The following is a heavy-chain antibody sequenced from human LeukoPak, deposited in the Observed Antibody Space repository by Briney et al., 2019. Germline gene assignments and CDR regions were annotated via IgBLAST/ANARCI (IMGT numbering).Heavy chain of an antibody. CDR1: GFTFSSYA. J-gene: IGHJ4*02. CDR2: ISGSGGST. CDR3: AKFWFGELLPSRTFDY. Sequence: PGGSLRLSCAASGFTFSSYAMSWVRQAPGKGPEWVSAISGSGGSTYYADSVKGRFTISRDNSKNTLYLQMNSLRAEDTAVYYCAKFWFGELLPSRTFDYWGQGTLVTVSS. D-gene: IGHD3-10*01. V-gene: IGHV3-23*01.